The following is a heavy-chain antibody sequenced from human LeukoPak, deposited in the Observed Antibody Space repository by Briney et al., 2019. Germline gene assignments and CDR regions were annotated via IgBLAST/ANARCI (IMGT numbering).Heavy chain of an antibody. Sequence: ASVKVSRKASGYTFTGYYMHWVRQAPGQGLEWMGWINANSGDTNYAQKFQGRVTMTRDTSINTAYMELSGLRPDDTAVYYCAREPPGTSGNDYWGQETLLTVSS. V-gene: IGHV1-2*02. J-gene: IGHJ4*02. D-gene: IGHD5-12*01. CDR3: AREPPGTSGNDY. CDR2: INANSGDT. CDR1: GYTFTGYY.